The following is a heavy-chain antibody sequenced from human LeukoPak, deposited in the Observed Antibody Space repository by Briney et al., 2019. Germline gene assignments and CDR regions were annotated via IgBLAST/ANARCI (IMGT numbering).Heavy chain of an antibody. J-gene: IGHJ4*02. Sequence: GGSLRLSCAASGFPFSSYAMSWVRLTPGKGLEWVSAISGSGDSTYYADSVKGRFTISRDNSKNTLFLQVNSLRAEDTAVYYCAKSHASIWNVYDYWGQGTLVTVSS. V-gene: IGHV3-23*01. CDR3: AKSHASIWNVYDY. CDR1: GFPFSSYA. D-gene: IGHD1-1*01. CDR2: ISGSGDST.